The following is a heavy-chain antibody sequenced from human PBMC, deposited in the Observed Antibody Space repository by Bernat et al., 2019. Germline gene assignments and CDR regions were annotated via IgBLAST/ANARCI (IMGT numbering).Heavy chain of an antibody. CDR3: ARVLVRSFDYFLQAPQGLDY. CDR2: IDISGTS. V-gene: IGHV4-34*01. J-gene: IGHJ4*02. Sequence: QVRLEQWGAGLLKPSETLSLTCAVYGVSYGGYYWNWIRQAPGRGLEWIGDIDISGTSKYNPSLKGRVTISVDTSKNQFSLKVMSVTVEDTSTYNFARVLVRSFDYFLQAPQGLDYRGQGTPVIVS. CDR1: GVSYGGYY. D-gene: IGHD4-17*01.